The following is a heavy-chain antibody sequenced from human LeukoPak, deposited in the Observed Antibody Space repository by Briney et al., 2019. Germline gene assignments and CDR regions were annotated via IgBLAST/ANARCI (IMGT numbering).Heavy chain of an antibody. D-gene: IGHD2-21*02. J-gene: IGHJ5*02. CDR3: ARAFTASSGFDP. CDR1: GFTFSSYG. CDR2: IWYDGSNK. Sequence: PGGSLRLSCAASGFTFSSYGMHWVRQAPGKGLEWVAVIWYDGSNKYYADSVKGRFTISRDNSKNTLYLHMNSLRAEDTAVYYCARAFTASSGFDPWGQGTLVTVSS. V-gene: IGHV3-33*01.